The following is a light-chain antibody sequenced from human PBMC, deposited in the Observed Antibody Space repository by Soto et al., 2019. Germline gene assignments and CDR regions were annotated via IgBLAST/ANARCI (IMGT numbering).Light chain of an antibody. V-gene: IGLV2-11*01. CDR2: DVS. CDR3: CSYAGSYTVV. J-gene: IGLJ2*01. CDR1: SSDVGGYNY. Sequence: QSALTQPRSVSGSPGQSVTISCTGTSSDVGGYNYVSWYQQHPGKAPKHMIYDVSKRPSGVPDRFSGAKSGNTASLTISGLQAEDDADYYCCSYAGSYTVVFGGGTKLTVL.